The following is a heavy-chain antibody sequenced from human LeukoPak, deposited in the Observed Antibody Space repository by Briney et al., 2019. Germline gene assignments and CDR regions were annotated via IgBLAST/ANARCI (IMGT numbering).Heavy chain of an antibody. V-gene: IGHV1-2*02. CDR2: INPNSGGT. CDR1: GYTFTGYY. CDR3: ARDPSLYSSGWYTVGGNWFDP. J-gene: IGHJ5*02. D-gene: IGHD6-19*01. Sequence: GASVKVSCKASGYTFTGYYMHWVRQAPGQGLEWMGWINPNSGGTNYAQKFQGRVTMTRDTSISTAYMELSRLRSDDTAVYYCARDPSLYSSGWYTVGGNWFDPWGQGTLVTVSS.